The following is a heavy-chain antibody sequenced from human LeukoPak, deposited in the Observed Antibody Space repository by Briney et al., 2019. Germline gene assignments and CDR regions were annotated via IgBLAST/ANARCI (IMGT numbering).Heavy chain of an antibody. CDR1: GFTFSSYS. CDR3: AREVGGYSYGHYYFDY. D-gene: IGHD5-18*01. Sequence: GGSLRLSCAASGFTFSSYSMNWVRQAPGKRLEWVSSISSSSSYIYYAGSVKGRFTISRDNAKNSLYLQMNSLRAEDTAVYYCAREVGGYSYGHYYFDYWGQGTLVTVSS. V-gene: IGHV3-21*01. J-gene: IGHJ4*02. CDR2: ISSSSSYI.